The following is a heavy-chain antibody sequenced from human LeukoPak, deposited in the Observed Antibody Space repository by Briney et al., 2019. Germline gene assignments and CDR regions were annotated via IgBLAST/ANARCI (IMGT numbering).Heavy chain of an antibody. D-gene: IGHD4-17*01. Sequence: PSETLSLTCTVSGGSISSYYWSWIRQPAGKGLEWIGRIYSSGSTKHNPSLKSRVTISVDKSKNRFSLKLSSVTAADTAVYYCASSTTVPYYFDYWGQGTLVTVSS. J-gene: IGHJ4*02. V-gene: IGHV4-4*07. CDR2: IYSSGST. CDR3: ASSTTVPYYFDY. CDR1: GGSISSYY.